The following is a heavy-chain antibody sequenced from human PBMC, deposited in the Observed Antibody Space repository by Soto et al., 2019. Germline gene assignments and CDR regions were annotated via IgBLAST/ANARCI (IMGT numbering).Heavy chain of an antibody. V-gene: IGHV3-7*01. CDR2: VKEDGSEK. CDR3: ARNRAAHDY. D-gene: IGHD6-13*01. J-gene: IGHJ4*02. CDR1: GFTFSSHR. Sequence: GGSLRLSCAASGFTFSSHRMSWVRQAPGKGLEWVASVKEDGSEKGHVNSVKGRFTISRDNARESLYLQMNSLRVEDTAVYYCARNRAAHDYWGQGTLVTVSS.